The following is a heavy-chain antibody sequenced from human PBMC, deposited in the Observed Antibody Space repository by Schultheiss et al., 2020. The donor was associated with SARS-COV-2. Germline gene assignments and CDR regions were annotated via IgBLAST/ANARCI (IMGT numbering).Heavy chain of an antibody. Sequence: GGSLRLSCAASGFTFSSYSMNWVRQAPGKGLEWVSSISSSSSYIYYADSVKGRFTISRDNAKNSVYLQMNSLRAEDTAVYYCATILATEYDSWGHGTQVTVSS. V-gene: IGHV3-21*04. J-gene: IGHJ5*01. D-gene: IGHD2/OR15-2a*01. CDR3: ATILATEYDS. CDR2: ISSSSSYI. CDR1: GFTFSSYS.